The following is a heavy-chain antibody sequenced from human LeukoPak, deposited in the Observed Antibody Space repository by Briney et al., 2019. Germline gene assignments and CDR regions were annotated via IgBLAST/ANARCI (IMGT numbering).Heavy chain of an antibody. CDR1: GFTFSSYA. Sequence: GGSLRLSCAASGFTFSSYAMHWVRQAPGKGLEWVAVISYDGSNKYYADSVKGRFTISRDNSKNTLYLQMNSLRAEDTAVYYWGRGGGGIIAAAGLDYWGQGTLVTVSS. CDR3: GRGGGGIIAAAGLDY. D-gene: IGHD6-13*01. V-gene: IGHV3-30-3*01. CDR2: ISYDGSNK. J-gene: IGHJ4*02.